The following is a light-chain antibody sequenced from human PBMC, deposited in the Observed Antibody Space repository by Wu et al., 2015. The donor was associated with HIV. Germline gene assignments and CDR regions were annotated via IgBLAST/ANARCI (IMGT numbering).Light chain of an antibody. J-gene: IGKJ5*01. CDR3: QQSYSTPIT. Sequence: DIQMTQSPSSLSASVGDRVIITCRASQSISSYLNWYQQKPGKAPKLPIYAASSSQSGVPSRFSGSGSGTDFTLTISSLQPEDFATYYCQQSYSTPITFGQGTRLEIK. V-gene: IGKV1-39*01. CDR2: AAS. CDR1: QSISSY.